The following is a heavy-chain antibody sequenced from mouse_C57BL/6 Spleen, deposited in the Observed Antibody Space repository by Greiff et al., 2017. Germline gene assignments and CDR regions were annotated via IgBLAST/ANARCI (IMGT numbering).Heavy chain of an antibody. V-gene: IGHV1-82*01. CDR2: IYPGDGDT. CDR3: AIYSPNFDY. J-gene: IGHJ2*01. CDR1: GYAFSSSW. D-gene: IGHD1-3*01. Sequence: VQLVESGPELVKPGASVKISCKASGYAFSSSWMNWVKQRPGKGLEWIGRIYPGDGDTNYNGKFKGKATLTADKSSSTAYMQLSSLTSEDSAVYFCAIYSPNFDYWGQGTTLTVSS.